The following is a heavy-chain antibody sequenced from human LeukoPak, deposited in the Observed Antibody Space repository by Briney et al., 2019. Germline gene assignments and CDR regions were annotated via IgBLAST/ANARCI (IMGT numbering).Heavy chain of an antibody. V-gene: IGHV3-13*01. J-gene: IGHJ4*02. CDR2: IGIRGDT. CDR1: GFTFIDYD. CDR3: ARGGSFVEY. D-gene: IGHD3-10*01. Sequence: GGSLRLSCAASGFTFIDYDMHWVRQVIGKGLEWVSAIGIRGDTHYSGSVKGRFTISRENAESSLYLQMNSLRAEDTAVYYCARGGSFVEYWGQGTLVSVSS.